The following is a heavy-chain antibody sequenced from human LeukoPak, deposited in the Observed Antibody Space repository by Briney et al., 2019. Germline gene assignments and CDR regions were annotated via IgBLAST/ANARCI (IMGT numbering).Heavy chain of an antibody. J-gene: IGHJ4*02. D-gene: IGHD3-16*02. Sequence: SETLSLTCTVSGGSISSYYWSWIRQPPGKGLEWIGYIYYSGSTNYNPSLKSRVTISVDTSKNQFSLKLSSVTAADTAVYYCARGPKQTGWSYRAYYFDYWGQGTLVTVSS. CDR3: ARGPKQTGWSYRAYYFDY. CDR2: IYYSGST. V-gene: IGHV4-59*12. CDR1: GGSISSYY.